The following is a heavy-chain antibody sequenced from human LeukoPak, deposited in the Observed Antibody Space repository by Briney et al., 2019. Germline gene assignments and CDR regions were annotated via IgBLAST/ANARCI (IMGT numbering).Heavy chain of an antibody. D-gene: IGHD6-13*01. Sequence: ASVKVSCKASGYTFTSYYMHWVRQAPGQGLEWMGIINPSGGSTSYAQKFQGRVTMTRDTSISTAYMELSRLRSDDTAVYYCARVPRRQLVPYFDYWGQGTLVTVSS. V-gene: IGHV1-46*01. CDR1: GYTFTSYY. J-gene: IGHJ4*02. CDR3: ARVPRRQLVPYFDY. CDR2: INPSGGST.